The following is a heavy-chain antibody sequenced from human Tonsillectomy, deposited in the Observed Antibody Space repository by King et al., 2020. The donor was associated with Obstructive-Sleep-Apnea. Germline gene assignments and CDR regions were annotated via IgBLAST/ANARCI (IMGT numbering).Heavy chain of an antibody. D-gene: IGHD2-15*01. CDR3: ARGCPSYCSAGNCYWPEPLFDH. J-gene: IGHJ4*02. CDR1: GFSFSSFC. V-gene: IGHV3-30*03. Sequence: VQLVESGGGVVQPGRSLRLSCAASGFSFSSFCMHWVRQAPGKGLEWVAVISYDGSNKYYADCVKCGFTISRDNPQNTLYLQMKSLRPDDTAVYYCARGCPSYCSAGNCYWPEPLFDHWGQGTLLTVSS. CDR2: ISYDGSNK.